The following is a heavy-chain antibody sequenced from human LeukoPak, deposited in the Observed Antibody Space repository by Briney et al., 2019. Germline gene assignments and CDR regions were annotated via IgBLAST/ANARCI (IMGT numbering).Heavy chain of an antibody. Sequence: SETLSLTCTVSGGSISSSSYYWGWIRQPPGKGLEWIGSTYYSGSTYYNPSLKSRVTISVDTSKNQFSLKLSSVTAADTAVYYCARHPNPYYYDSSGYPFDYWGQGTLVTVSS. CDR1: GGSISSSSYY. CDR3: ARHPNPYYYDSSGYPFDY. V-gene: IGHV4-39*01. CDR2: TYYSGST. D-gene: IGHD3-22*01. J-gene: IGHJ4*02.